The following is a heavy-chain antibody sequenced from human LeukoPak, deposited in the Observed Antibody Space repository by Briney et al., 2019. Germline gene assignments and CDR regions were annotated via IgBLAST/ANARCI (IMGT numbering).Heavy chain of an antibody. V-gene: IGHV1-2*06. J-gene: IGHJ4*02. D-gene: IGHD1-26*01. CDR2: INPNSGGT. Sequence: ASVKVSCKASGYTFTGYYMHWVRQAPGQGLEWMGRINPNSGGTNYAQKFQGRVTMTRDTSISTAYMELSRLRSDDTAVYYCARADSGSYYDGGTDYWGQGTLVTVSS. CDR1: GYTFTGYY. CDR3: ARADSGSYYDGGTDY.